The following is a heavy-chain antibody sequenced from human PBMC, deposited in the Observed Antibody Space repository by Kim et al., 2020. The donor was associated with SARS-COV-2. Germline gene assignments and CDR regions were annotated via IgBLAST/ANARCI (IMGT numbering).Heavy chain of an antibody. V-gene: IGHV3-48*03. J-gene: IGHJ3*02. D-gene: IGHD1-26*01. Sequence: KGRFTIARDNTKNSLSLQMNSLRGEDTAVYYCARGSKVEASCGRGDGPDMWGQGTMVTVSS. CDR3: ARGSKVEASCGRGDGPDM.